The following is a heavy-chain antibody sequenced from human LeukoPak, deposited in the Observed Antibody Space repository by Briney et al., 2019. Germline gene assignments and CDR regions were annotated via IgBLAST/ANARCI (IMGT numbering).Heavy chain of an antibody. CDR1: GFTVSSNY. CDR2: IYSGGST. CDR3: AKDFMIVGEFDY. D-gene: IGHD3-22*01. V-gene: IGHV3-53*01. J-gene: IGHJ4*02. Sequence: GGSLRLSCAASGFTVSSNYMSWVRQAPGKGLEWVSVIYSGGSTYYADSVKGRFTISRDNSKNTLYLQMNSLRAEDTAVYYCAKDFMIVGEFDYWGQGTLVTVSS.